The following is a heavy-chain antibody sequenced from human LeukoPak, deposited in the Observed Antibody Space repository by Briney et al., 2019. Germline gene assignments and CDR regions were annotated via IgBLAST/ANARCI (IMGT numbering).Heavy chain of an antibody. V-gene: IGHV4-59*12. CDR1: GGSISSYY. D-gene: IGHD6-13*01. J-gene: IGHJ5*02. CDR2: IYYSGST. CDR3: ARVRGQQLVRSWFDP. Sequence: SETLSLTCTVSGGSISSYYWSWIRQPPGKGLEWIGYIYYSGSTNYNPSLKSRVTISVDTSKNQFSLKLSSVTAADTAVYYCARVRGQQLVRSWFDPWGQGTLVTVSS.